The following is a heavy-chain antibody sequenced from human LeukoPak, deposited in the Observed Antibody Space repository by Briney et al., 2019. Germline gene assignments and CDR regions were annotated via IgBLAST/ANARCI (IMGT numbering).Heavy chain of an antibody. J-gene: IGHJ4*02. V-gene: IGHV3-23*01. CDR2: ISGLDGNT. CDR3: AKDERHCRSTDCYFIY. Sequence: GGSLRLSCAASGFTFSSYAMSWVRQAPGKGLEWVSAISGLDGNTYYADSVKGRFTISRDNSRNTVLLQMNSLRAEDTAIYFCAKDERHCRSTDCYFIYWGQGTLVTVSS. D-gene: IGHD2-2*01. CDR1: GFTFSSYA.